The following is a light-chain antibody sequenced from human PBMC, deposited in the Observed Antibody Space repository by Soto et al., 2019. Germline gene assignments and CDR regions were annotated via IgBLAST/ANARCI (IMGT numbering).Light chain of an antibody. Sequence: QSALTQPASVSGSPGQSITISCTGTSRDFSDHNHVPWYQHHPGKAPKLIIYEVSNRPSGVSNRFSGSKSGNTASLTISGLQAEDEADYYCSSYAGSYVFGTGTKLTVL. V-gene: IGLV2-14*01. J-gene: IGLJ1*01. CDR3: SSYAGSYV. CDR1: SRDFSDHNH. CDR2: EVS.